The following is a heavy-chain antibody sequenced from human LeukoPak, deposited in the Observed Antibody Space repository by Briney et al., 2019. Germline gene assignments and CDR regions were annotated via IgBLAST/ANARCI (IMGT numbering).Heavy chain of an antibody. CDR3: CRVRSSGSPLDY. Sequence: TSGGSLRLSCAASGFTFSDYYKSLIRQAPGKGLEWVSYISKSSSSTNYADSVKGRFSISRDNAKNSLYLQLNSLSVEDTAVYYLCRVRSSGSPLDYWGQGTLVTVSS. J-gene: IGHJ4*02. CDR2: ISKSSSST. D-gene: IGHD3-10*01. CDR1: GFTFSDYY. V-gene: IGHV3-11*03.